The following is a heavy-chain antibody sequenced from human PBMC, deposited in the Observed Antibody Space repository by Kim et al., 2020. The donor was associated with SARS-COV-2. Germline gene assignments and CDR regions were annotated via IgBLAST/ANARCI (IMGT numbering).Heavy chain of an antibody. J-gene: IGHJ4*02. Sequence: SVKVSCKASGGTFSSYAISWVRQAPGQGLEWMGRIIPILGIANYAQKFQGRVTITADKSTSTAYMELSSLRSEDTPVYYCARDGYYYDSSGYYYWGQGTLVTVSS. CDR2: IIPILGIA. CDR3: ARDGYYYDSSGYYY. V-gene: IGHV1-69*04. CDR1: GGTFSSYA. D-gene: IGHD3-22*01.